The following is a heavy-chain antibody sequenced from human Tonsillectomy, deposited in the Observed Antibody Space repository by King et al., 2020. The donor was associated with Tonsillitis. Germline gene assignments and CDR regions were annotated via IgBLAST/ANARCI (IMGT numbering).Heavy chain of an antibody. Sequence: VQLVESGGGLVQPGGSLRLSCAASGFTFSNYWMSWVRQAPGKGLEWVANINQDGSVKYYVDSVKGRFTIFRDNAKNSLYLQMNSLRAEDTAVYYCARDPPDGNYVDYWGQGTLVTVSS. D-gene: IGHD1-14*01. CDR1: GFTFSNYW. V-gene: IGHV3-7*01. CDR3: ARDPPDGNYVDY. J-gene: IGHJ4*02. CDR2: INQDGSVK.